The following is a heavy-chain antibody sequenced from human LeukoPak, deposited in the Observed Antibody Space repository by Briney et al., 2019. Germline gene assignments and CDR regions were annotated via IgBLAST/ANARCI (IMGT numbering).Heavy chain of an antibody. CDR2: IIPIFGTA. CDR1: GGTFSSYA. CDR3: AAIVGATNYYYGMDV. D-gene: IGHD1-26*01. J-gene: IGHJ6*02. V-gene: IGHV1-69*01. Sequence: ASVKVSCKASGGTFSSYAISWVRQAPGQGLEWMGGIIPIFGTANYAQKFQGRVTITADESTSTAYMELSSLRSGDTAVYCCAAIVGATNYYYGMDVWGQGTTVTVSS.